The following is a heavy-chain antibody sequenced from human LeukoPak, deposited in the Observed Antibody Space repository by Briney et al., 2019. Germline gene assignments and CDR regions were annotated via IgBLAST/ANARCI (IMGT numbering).Heavy chain of an antibody. Sequence: PGGSLRLSCAASGFTFSSYAMSWVRQAPGKGLEWVSAISGSGGSTYYADSVKGRFTISRDNSKNTLYLQMNSLRAEDTAVHYCAIAAAATFGAFDIWGQGTMVTVSS. CDR2: ISGSGGST. V-gene: IGHV3-23*01. J-gene: IGHJ3*02. CDR3: AIAAAATFGAFDI. CDR1: GFTFSSYA. D-gene: IGHD6-25*01.